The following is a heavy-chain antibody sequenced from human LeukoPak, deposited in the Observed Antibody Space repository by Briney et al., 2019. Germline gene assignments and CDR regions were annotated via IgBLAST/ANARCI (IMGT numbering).Heavy chain of an antibody. J-gene: IGHJ3*02. Sequence: SETLSLTCTVSGGSISSSSYYWGWIRQPPGKGLEWIGSIYYSGSTYYNPSLKSRVTISVDTSKNQFSLTLSSVTAADTAVYYCARDLRYYDFWSGYYSDAFDIWGQGTMVTVSS. CDR1: GGSISSSSYY. CDR2: IYYSGST. D-gene: IGHD3-3*01. CDR3: ARDLRYYDFWSGYYSDAFDI. V-gene: IGHV4-39*07.